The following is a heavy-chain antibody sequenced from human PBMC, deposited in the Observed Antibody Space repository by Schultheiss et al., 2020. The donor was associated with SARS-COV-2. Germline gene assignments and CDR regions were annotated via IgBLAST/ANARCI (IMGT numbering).Heavy chain of an antibody. CDR1: GYTFTGYY. CDR2: INPSGGST. D-gene: IGHD6-19*01. J-gene: IGHJ5*02. Sequence: ASVKVSCKASGYTFTGYYMHWVRQAPGQGLEWMGIINPSGGSTSYAQKFQGRVTMTRDTSTSTVYMELSSLRSEDTAVYYCARVAVAGTWWFDPWGQGTLVTVSS. CDR3: ARVAVAGTWWFDP. V-gene: IGHV1-46*01.